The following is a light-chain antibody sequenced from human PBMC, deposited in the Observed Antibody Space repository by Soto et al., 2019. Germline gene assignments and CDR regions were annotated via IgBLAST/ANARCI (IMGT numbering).Light chain of an antibody. V-gene: IGKV1-33*01. CDR2: DAS. Sequence: DIQMTQSPSSLSASVGDRVTITCQASQDISNYLNWYKQKPGKVPKLLVYDASHLETGVPSRFSGGGSGTDFTFTITSLKPEDVETYYCQQYHNRPITFGQGTRLEIK. CDR1: QDISNY. CDR3: QQYHNRPIT. J-gene: IGKJ5*01.